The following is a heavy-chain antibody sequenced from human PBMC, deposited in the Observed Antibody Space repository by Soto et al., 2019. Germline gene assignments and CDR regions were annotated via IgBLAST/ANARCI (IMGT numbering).Heavy chain of an antibody. CDR1: GGSVSSGDYY. CDR2: IHYSGNT. Sequence: SETLSLTCTVSGGSVSSGDYYWSWIRQPPGKGLEWIGHIHYSGNTYYTTSFRSRGTISMDTSNNQFSLKLSSVTAADTAVYYCARASSLQQLGYWDQGTQVTVSS. V-gene: IGHV4-30-4*01. J-gene: IGHJ4*02. D-gene: IGHD6-13*01. CDR3: ARASSLQQLGY.